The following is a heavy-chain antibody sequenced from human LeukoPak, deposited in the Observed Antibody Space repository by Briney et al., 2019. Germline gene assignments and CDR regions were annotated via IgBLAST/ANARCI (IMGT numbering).Heavy chain of an antibody. CDR2: ISSSSTSI. Sequence: GGSLRLSCAASGFTFSSYAMSWVRQAPGMGLEWVSYISSSSTSIYYADSVKGRFTISRDNAKNSLYLQMNSLRDEDTAVYYCARGTKEGYSSSWFDYWGQGTLVTVSS. V-gene: IGHV3-48*02. CDR3: ARGTKEGYSSSWFDY. CDR1: GFTFSSYA. D-gene: IGHD2-2*01. J-gene: IGHJ4*02.